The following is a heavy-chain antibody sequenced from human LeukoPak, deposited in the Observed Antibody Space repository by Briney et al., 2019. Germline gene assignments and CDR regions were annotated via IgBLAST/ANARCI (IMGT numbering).Heavy chain of an antibody. CDR1: GGPISSSSYY. CDR3: ARRSSWASDY. V-gene: IGHV4-39*01. D-gene: IGHD6-13*01. CDR2: IYYSGST. J-gene: IGHJ4*02. Sequence: SETLSLTCTVSGGPISSSSYYWGWIRQPPGKGLEWIGSIYYSGSTYYNPSLKSRVTISVDTSKNQFSLKLSSVTAADTAVYYCARRSSWASDYWGQGTLVTVSS.